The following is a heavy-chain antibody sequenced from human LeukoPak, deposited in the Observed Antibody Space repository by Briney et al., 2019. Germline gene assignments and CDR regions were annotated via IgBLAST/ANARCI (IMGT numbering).Heavy chain of an antibody. CDR2: IYSGGST. V-gene: IGHV3-53*01. D-gene: IGHD6-13*01. J-gene: IGHJ4*02. CDR1: GFTVSSNY. CDR3: AKKGISAADTFDY. Sequence: GGSLRLSCAASGFTVSSNYMSWVRQAPGKGLEWVSVIYSGGSTYYADSVKGRFTISRDNSKNTLYLQMNSLRAEDTAVYYCAKKGISAADTFDYWGQGTLVTVSS.